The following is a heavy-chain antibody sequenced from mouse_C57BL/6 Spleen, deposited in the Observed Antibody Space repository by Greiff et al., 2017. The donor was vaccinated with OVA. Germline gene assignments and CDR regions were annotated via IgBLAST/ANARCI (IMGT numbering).Heavy chain of an antibody. CDR1: GYAFSSYW. Sequence: QVQLKESGAELVKPGASVKISCKASGYAFSSYWMNWVKQRPGKGLEWIGQIYPGDGDTNYNGKFKGKATLTADKSSSTAYMQLSSLTSEDSAVYFCAYDYDAGFAYWGQGTLVTVSA. CDR3: AYDYDAGFAY. D-gene: IGHD2-4*01. CDR2: IYPGDGDT. J-gene: IGHJ3*01. V-gene: IGHV1-80*01.